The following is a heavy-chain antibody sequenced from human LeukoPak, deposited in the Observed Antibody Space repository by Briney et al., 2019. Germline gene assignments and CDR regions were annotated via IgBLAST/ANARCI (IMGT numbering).Heavy chain of an antibody. Sequence: SETLSLTCAVYGGSFSGYYWSWIRQPPGKGLEWIGEINHSGSTNYNPSLKSRVTISVDTSKNQFSLKLSSVTAADTAVYYCAREAHYYDSSVIDYWGQGTLVTASS. CDR2: INHSGST. D-gene: IGHD3-22*01. J-gene: IGHJ4*02. V-gene: IGHV4-34*01. CDR1: GGSFSGYY. CDR3: AREAHYYDSSVIDY.